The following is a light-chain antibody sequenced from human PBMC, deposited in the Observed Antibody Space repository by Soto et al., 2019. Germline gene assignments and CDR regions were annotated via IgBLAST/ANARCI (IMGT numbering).Light chain of an antibody. J-gene: IGLJ2*01. CDR3: SSYTSNRSPVV. Sequence: QSVLTQPASVSGSPGQSITISCTGTSSDVGGYNFVSWYQQHPGKAPKLMIYEVTNRPSGVSTRFSGSRSGNTVSLTISGLQAEDEADYYCSSYTSNRSPVVFGGGTKLTVL. CDR2: EVT. V-gene: IGLV2-14*01. CDR1: SSDVGGYNF.